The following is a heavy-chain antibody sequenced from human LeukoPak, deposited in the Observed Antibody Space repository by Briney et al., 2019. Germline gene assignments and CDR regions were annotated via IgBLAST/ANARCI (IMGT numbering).Heavy chain of an antibody. D-gene: IGHD3-10*01. Sequence: GGSLRLSCAASGFTFSSYSMHWVRQAPGKGLEWVAAILFDGSKKYVADAVKGRFTTSRDNSENSLYLQMNSLRGVDTAVYYCARDRHFGSGIRWSYFDYWGQGTLVTVSS. V-gene: IGHV3-30*04. J-gene: IGHJ4*02. CDR1: GFTFSSYS. CDR2: ILFDGSKK. CDR3: ARDRHFGSGIRWSYFDY.